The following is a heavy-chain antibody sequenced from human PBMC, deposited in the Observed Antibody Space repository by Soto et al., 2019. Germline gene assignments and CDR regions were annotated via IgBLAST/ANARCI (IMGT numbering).Heavy chain of an antibody. CDR3: AREWSVAKPGY. J-gene: IGHJ4*02. CDR1: GFTFINYS. Sequence: PGGSLRLSCAASGFTFINYSMHWVRQAPAKGLEWVAVIPQDGDKEYYADSVKGRFTISRDNSKNTLYLQLNRLRPEDTAVYYCAREWSVAKPGYWGQGTQVTVSS. V-gene: IGHV3-30-3*01. D-gene: IGHD5-12*01. CDR2: IPQDGDKE.